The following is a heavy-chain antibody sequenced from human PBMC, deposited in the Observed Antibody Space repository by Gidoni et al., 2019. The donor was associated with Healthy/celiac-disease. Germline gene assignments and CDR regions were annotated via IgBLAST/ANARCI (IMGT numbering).Heavy chain of an antibody. J-gene: IGHJ4*02. CDR3: AKAIGITMVRGPDY. D-gene: IGHD3-10*01. V-gene: IGHV3-30*18. CDR2: ISYDGSNK. Sequence: QVQLVESGGGVVQPGRSLRLSCAASGFTFSSYGMHWVRQAPGKGLEWVAVISYDGSNKYYADAVKGRFTISRDNSKNTLYLQMNSLRAEDTAVYYCAKAIGITMVRGPDYWGQGTLVTVSS. CDR1: GFTFSSYG.